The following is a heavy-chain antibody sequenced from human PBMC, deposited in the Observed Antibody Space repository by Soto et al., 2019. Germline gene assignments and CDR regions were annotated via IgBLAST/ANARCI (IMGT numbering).Heavy chain of an antibody. CDR3: ARDQSYCGGDCYSAPYYYYGMDV. CDR1: GGTFSSYA. D-gene: IGHD2-21*02. Sequence: VKVSCKASGGTFSSYAISWVRQAPGQGLEWMGGFIPIFGTANYAQKFQGRVTITADESTSTAYMELSSLRSEDTAVYYCARDQSYCGGDCYSAPYYYYGMDVWGQGTTVTVSS. CDR2: FIPIFGTA. J-gene: IGHJ6*02. V-gene: IGHV1-69*01.